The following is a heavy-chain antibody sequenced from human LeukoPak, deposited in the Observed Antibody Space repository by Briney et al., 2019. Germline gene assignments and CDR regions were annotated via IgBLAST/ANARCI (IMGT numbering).Heavy chain of an antibody. Sequence: SETLSLTCTVPGGSTSSYYWSWIRQPAGKGLEWIGRIYTSGSTNYNPSLKSRVTISVDTSKNHFSLKLSSVPAADTAVYYCARSHPGSGDAFDIWGQGTMVTVSS. V-gene: IGHV4-4*07. D-gene: IGHD3-10*01. J-gene: IGHJ3*02. CDR2: IYTSGST. CDR1: GGSTSSYY. CDR3: ARSHPGSGDAFDI.